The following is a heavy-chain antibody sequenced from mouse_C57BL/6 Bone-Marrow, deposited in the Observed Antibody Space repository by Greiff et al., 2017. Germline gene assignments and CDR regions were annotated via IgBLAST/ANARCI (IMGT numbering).Heavy chain of an antibody. D-gene: IGHD2-10*02. Sequence: EVKLVESGGGLVKPGGSLKLSCAASGFTFSSYAMSWVRQTPEKRLEWVATISDGGSYTYYPDNVKGRFTISRDNAKNNLYLQMSHLKSEDTAMYYCARAGYGKDYWYFDVWGTGTTVTVSS. CDR3: ARAGYGKDYWYFDV. CDR2: ISDGGSYT. CDR1: GFTFSSYA. V-gene: IGHV5-4*03. J-gene: IGHJ1*03.